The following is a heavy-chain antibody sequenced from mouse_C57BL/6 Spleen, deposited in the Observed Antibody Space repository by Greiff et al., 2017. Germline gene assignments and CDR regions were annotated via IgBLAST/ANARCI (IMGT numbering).Heavy chain of an antibody. CDR2: IYPGSGNT. J-gene: IGHJ4*01. D-gene: IGHD3-2*02. V-gene: IGHV1-76*01. Sequence: QVQLQQPGAELVRPGASVKLSCKASGYTFTDYYINWVKQRPGQGLEWIARIYPGSGNTYYNEKFKGKATLTVDKSSSTAYMQLSSLTSEDSAVYVCARGSSGHSLDYWGQGTSGNVSS. CDR3: ARGSSGHSLDY. CDR1: GYTFTDYY.